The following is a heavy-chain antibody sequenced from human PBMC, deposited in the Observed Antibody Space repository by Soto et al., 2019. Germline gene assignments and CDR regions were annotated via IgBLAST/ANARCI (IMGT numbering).Heavy chain of an antibody. CDR2: IIPLFRKT. V-gene: IGHV1-69*01. Sequence: QVQWVQSGAEVKRPGSSVKVSCKASGDMFRNSAFTWVRQAPGQGLAWMGVIIPLFRKTDVAQKFQGRVNLTADESTSSLYMEVSSLTSEDTAVYYSARARLSNGDPNIYFFYGLDVWGQGTTITVSS. D-gene: IGHD3-10*01. J-gene: IGHJ6*02. CDR1: GDMFRNSA. CDR3: ARARLSNGDPNIYFFYGLDV.